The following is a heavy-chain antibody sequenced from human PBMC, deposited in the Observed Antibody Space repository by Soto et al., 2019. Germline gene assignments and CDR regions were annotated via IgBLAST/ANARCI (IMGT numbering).Heavy chain of an antibody. V-gene: IGHV4-34*01. CDR1: GGSFSGHY. CDR2: LNHSGST. Sequence: QVQLQQWGAGLLKPSETLSLTCAVSGGSFSGHYWSWIRQPPGKGLEWIGELNHSGSTNYNPSLKSRVTISVDTSTNQFSLKLSSVTAADTAVYFCARVGALGSSSCFDYWGQGTLVTVSS. D-gene: IGHD6-13*01. CDR3: ARVGALGSSSCFDY. J-gene: IGHJ4*02.